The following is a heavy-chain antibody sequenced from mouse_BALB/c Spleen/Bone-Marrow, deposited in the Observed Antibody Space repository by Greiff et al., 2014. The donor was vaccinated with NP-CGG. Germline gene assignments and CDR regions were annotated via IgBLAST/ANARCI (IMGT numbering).Heavy chain of an antibody. J-gene: IGHJ1*01. D-gene: IGHD1-1*01. V-gene: IGHV14-3*02. CDR2: IDPANGDT. Sequence: VQLQQSGAELVKPGASVKLSCTASGFNIKDTFMHWVKQRPEQGLEWIGRIDPANGDTKYDPKFQGKATITADTSSNTAYLQLSSLTSEDTAVYYCTKPSFYYGSSYCYFDVWGAGTTVTVSS. CDR1: GFNIKDTF. CDR3: TKPSFYYGSSYCYFDV.